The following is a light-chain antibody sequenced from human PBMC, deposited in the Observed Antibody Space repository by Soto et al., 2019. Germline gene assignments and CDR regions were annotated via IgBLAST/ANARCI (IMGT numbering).Light chain of an antibody. CDR3: CSYAGSYTWV. Sequence: QSVLTQPRSVSGSPGQSVTISCTGTSSNVGGSNYVSWNQQHPGKAPKVMIYDVNKRPSGVPDRSSGFKSGNTATLTISGLQAEDEADYYCCSYAGSYTWVFGGGTKVTVL. CDR2: DVN. CDR1: SSNVGGSNY. V-gene: IGLV2-11*01. J-gene: IGLJ3*02.